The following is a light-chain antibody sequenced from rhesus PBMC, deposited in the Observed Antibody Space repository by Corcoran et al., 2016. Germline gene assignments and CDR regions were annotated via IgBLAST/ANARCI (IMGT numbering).Light chain of an antibody. CDR2: AAS. Sequence: DIQLTQSPSSLSASVGDRVTVTCRASQGINKELSWYQPKPGKAPTLLLYAASSLQTGVSSRFSGSGSGTDYTLTISSLKPEDVATYYCLQDYTTPWTFGQGTKVEIK. CDR1: QGINKE. CDR3: LQDYTTPWT. J-gene: IGKJ1*01. V-gene: IGKV1-94*01.